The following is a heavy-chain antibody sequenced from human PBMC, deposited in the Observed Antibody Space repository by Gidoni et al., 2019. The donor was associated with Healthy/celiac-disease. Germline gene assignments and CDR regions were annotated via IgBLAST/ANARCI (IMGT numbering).Heavy chain of an antibody. CDR3: ARVSTLAAAGTLNY. D-gene: IGHD6-13*01. J-gene: IGHJ4*02. CDR2: INAGNGNT. Sequence: SGAEVKKPGASVKVSCKASGYTFTSYAMHWVRQAPGQRLEWMGWINAGNGNTKYSQKFQGRVTITRDTSASTAYMELSSLRSEDTAVYYCARVSTLAAAGTLNYWGQGTLVTVSS. V-gene: IGHV1-3*01. CDR1: GYTFTSYA.